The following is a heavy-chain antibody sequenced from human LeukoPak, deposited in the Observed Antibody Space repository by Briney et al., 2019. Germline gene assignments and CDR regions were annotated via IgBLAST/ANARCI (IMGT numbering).Heavy chain of an antibody. CDR1: GGSIRNYY. CDR3: ARRYHASGRTDTDDAFDI. J-gene: IGHJ3*02. Sequence: PSETLSLTCTVSGGSIRNYYWSWIRQPPGKGLEWIGYIFYSGSPNYNPSLKSRVTISVDTSKNQFSLRLGAVTAAARAFYYFARRYHASGRTDTDDAFDIWGQGTMVTVSS. CDR2: IFYSGSP. D-gene: IGHD3-10*01. V-gene: IGHV4-59*12.